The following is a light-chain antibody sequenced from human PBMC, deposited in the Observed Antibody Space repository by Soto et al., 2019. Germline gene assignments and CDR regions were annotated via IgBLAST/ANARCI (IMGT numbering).Light chain of an antibody. CDR3: QQYNKWPIT. Sequence: EIVLTQSPATLSLSPGERATLSCRASQSVATYVAWYQQKPGQAPRLLIYGASTRAAGIPARFSGSGSGTEFTLTISSLQSEDFAVYFCQQYNKWPITFGQGTRLEIK. V-gene: IGKV3-15*01. CDR1: QSVATY. J-gene: IGKJ5*01. CDR2: GAS.